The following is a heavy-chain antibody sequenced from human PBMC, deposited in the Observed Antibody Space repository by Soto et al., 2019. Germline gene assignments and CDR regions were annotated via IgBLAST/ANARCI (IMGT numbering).Heavy chain of an antibody. V-gene: IGHV1-69*01. Sequence: QVQLVQSGAEVKKPGSSVTVSCKASGGTFSSYAISWVRQAPGQGLEWRGGIIPIFGTANYAQKFQGRVTMTADESTSTAYMEFSSVRSEDTAVYYCAREGDTAMAQGDYFDYWGQGTLVTVSS. CDR2: IIPIFGTA. CDR1: GGTFSSYA. J-gene: IGHJ4*02. CDR3: AREGDTAMAQGDYFDY. D-gene: IGHD5-18*01.